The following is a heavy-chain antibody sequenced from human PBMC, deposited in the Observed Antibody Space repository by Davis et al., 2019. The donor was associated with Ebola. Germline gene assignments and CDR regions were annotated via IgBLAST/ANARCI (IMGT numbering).Heavy chain of an antibody. CDR3: ARSGYSGYEFDY. CDR1: GFTFSDYY. V-gene: IGHV3-11*04. Sequence: PGGSLRLSCAASGFTFSDYYMSWIRQAPGKGLEWLSYIDPSGSASYCADSVKGRFTISRDNAKNSLYLQMNSLRAEDTAVYYCARSGYSGYEFDYWGQGTLVTVSS. CDR2: IDPSGSAS. J-gene: IGHJ4*02. D-gene: IGHD5-12*01.